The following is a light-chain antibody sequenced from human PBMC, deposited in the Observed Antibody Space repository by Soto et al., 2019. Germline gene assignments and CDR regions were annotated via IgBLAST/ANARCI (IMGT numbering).Light chain of an antibody. Sequence: QSVLTQPASVSGSPGQSITISCTGTSSDVGGHNLVSWYQQRPGEAPKLMISEVSQRPSGVSNRFSGSKSGNTASLTISGLQPEDEADYYCCSYAGSSTYVFGTSTKLTVL. V-gene: IGLV2-23*02. CDR3: CSYAGSSTYV. CDR2: EVS. CDR1: SSDVGGHNL. J-gene: IGLJ1*01.